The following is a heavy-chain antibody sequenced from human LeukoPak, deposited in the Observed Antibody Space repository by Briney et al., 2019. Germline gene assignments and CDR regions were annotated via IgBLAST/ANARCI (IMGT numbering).Heavy chain of an antibody. D-gene: IGHD4-17*01. CDR1: GYTFTGYY. V-gene: IGHV1-2*02. J-gene: IGHJ6*03. Sequence: GASVTVSCKASGYTFTGYYMHWVRQAPGQGLEWMGWINPNSGGTNYAQKFQGRVTMTRDTSISTAYMELSRLRSDDTAVYYCARVDGDYYYYMDVWGKGTTVTVSS. CDR3: ARVDGDYYYYMDV. CDR2: INPNSGGT.